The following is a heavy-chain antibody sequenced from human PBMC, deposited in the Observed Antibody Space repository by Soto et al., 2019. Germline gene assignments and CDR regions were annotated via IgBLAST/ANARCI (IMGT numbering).Heavy chain of an antibody. CDR2: IIPISGTA. Sequence: QVHLVQSGAEVKKPGSSVTVSCKASGGTISSYAISWVRQAPGQGLEWMGGIIPISGTANYAQKFQGRVTITADESTSTAYMELSSLRSEDTAVYYCARGRSDGATTYNWIDPWGQGTLVTVSS. D-gene: IGHD1-26*01. CDR1: GGTISSYA. J-gene: IGHJ5*02. CDR3: ARGRSDGATTYNWIDP. V-gene: IGHV1-69*01.